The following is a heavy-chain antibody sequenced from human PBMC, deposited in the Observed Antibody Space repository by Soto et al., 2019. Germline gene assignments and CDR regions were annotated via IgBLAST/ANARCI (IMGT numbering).Heavy chain of an antibody. V-gene: IGHV3-23*01. CDR2: MSASNGNT. D-gene: IGHD3-9*01. Sequence: GGSLRLSCVASGFTFSNYAISWVRQTPGKGLEWVSSMSASNGNTYYTNFVKGRFTISRDNAKNSLYLQMNSLRAEDTAVYYCARDGLRYFDWLPTYYFDYWGQGTLVTVSS. CDR1: GFTFSNYA. CDR3: ARDGLRYFDWLPTYYFDY. J-gene: IGHJ4*02.